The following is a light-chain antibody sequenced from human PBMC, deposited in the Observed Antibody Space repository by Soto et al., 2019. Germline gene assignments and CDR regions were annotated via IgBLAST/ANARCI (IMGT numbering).Light chain of an antibody. CDR3: TAYTSRSTVV. V-gene: IGLV2-14*01. Sequence: QLVLTQPASVSGSPGQSITISCTGTSSDVGGYNYVSWYQQHPGKAPKLMIYEVSNRPSGVSNRFSGSKSGNTASLTISGLQAEDEADYYCTAYTSRSTVVFGGGTKLTVL. CDR1: SSDVGGYNY. J-gene: IGLJ2*01. CDR2: EVS.